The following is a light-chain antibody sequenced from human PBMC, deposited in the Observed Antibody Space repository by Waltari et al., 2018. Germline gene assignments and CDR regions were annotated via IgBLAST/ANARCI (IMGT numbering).Light chain of an antibody. CDR2: DVT. Sequence: QSALTQPRSVSGSPGQSVTVSCSGTSGDVVAYDSVSWYQQYPGKAPKVVIYDVTKRPSGIPDRFSGSKSGNTASLTISGLQADDEADYYCCSYAGSYTYVFGSGTTVTVL. V-gene: IGLV2-11*01. CDR1: SGDVVAYDS. CDR3: CSYAGSYTYV. J-gene: IGLJ1*01.